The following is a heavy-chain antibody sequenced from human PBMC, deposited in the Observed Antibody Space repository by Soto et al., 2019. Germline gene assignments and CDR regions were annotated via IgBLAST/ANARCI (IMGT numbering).Heavy chain of an antibody. J-gene: IGHJ5*02. CDR3: ARVSPYYYDSSGYYAYTGDWFDP. V-gene: IGHV4-34*01. CDR1: GGSFSGYY. CDR2: INHSGST. Sequence: SETLSLTCAVYGGSFSGYYWSWIRQPPGKGLEWIREINHSGSTNYNPSLKSRVTISVDTSKNQFSLKLSSVTAADTAVYYCARVSPYYYDSSGYYAYTGDWFDPWGQGTLVTVSS. D-gene: IGHD3-22*01.